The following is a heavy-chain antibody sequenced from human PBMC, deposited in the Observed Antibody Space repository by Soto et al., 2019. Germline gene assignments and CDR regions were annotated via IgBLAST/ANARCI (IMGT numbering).Heavy chain of an antibody. CDR1: GYTFTGYY. Sequence: GASVNVSGRASGYTFTGYYMHWVRQAPGQGLEWMGWINPNSGGTNYAQKFQGRVTMTRDTSISTAYMELSRLRSDDTAVYYCAREYGGTHYYDSQYFDYWGQGTLVTVSS. CDR3: AREYGGTHYYDSQYFDY. CDR2: INPNSGGT. D-gene: IGHD3-22*01. V-gene: IGHV1-2*02. J-gene: IGHJ4*02.